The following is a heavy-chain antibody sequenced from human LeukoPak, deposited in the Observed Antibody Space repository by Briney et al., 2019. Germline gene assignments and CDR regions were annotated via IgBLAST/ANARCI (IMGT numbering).Heavy chain of an antibody. D-gene: IGHD5-18*01. J-gene: IGHJ4*02. V-gene: IGHV3-30-3*01. CDR1: GFTFSSYA. Sequence: GGSLRLSWAASGFTFSSYAMHWVRQAPGKGLEWVAVISYDGSNKYYADSVKGRFTISRDNSKNTLYLQMNSLRAEDTAVYYCARAPGIQLWKFDYWGQGTLVTVSS. CDR2: ISYDGSNK. CDR3: ARAPGIQLWKFDY.